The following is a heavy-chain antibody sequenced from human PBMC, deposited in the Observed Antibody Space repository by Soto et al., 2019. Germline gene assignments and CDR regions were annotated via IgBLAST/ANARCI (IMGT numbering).Heavy chain of an antibody. CDR1: GYTFTGYY. CDR2: INPNSGGT. V-gene: IGHV1-2*04. Sequence: GASVKVSSKASGYTFTGYYMHWVRQAPGQGLEWMGWINPNSGGTNYAQKFQGWVTMTRDTSISTAYMELSRLRSDDTAVYYCARYNEKEYSSSSGLSYYGMDVWGHGTTVTVSS. D-gene: IGHD6-6*01. J-gene: IGHJ6*02. CDR3: ARYNEKEYSSSSGLSYYGMDV.